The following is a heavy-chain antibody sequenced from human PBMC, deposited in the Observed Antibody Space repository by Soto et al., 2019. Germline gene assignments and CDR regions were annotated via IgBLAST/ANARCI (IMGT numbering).Heavy chain of an antibody. V-gene: IGHV4-34*01. CDR1: GGSFSGYY. Sequence: SETLSLTCAVYGGSFSGYYCRWNRQPPGKGLEWIGEINHSGSTNYNPSLKSRVTISVDASKNQFSLKLSSVTAADTAVYYCARGSSWYRVGAFDIWGQGTMVTVS. CDR3: ARGSSWYRVGAFDI. J-gene: IGHJ3*02. D-gene: IGHD6-13*01. CDR2: INHSGST.